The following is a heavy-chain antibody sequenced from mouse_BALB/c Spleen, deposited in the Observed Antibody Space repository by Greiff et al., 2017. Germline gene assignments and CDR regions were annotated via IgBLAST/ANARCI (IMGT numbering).Heavy chain of an antibody. CDR3: ARGNYGYAWFAY. CDR2: ISTYYGDA. V-gene: IGHV1S137*01. J-gene: IGHJ3*01. CDR1: GYTFTDYA. Sequence: VQLQQSGAELVRPGVSVKISCKGSGYTFTDYAMHWVKQSHAKSLEWIGVISTYYGDASYNQKFKGKATMTVDKSSSTAYMELARLTSEDSAIYYCARGNYGYAWFAYWGQGTLVTVSA. D-gene: IGHD2-2*01.